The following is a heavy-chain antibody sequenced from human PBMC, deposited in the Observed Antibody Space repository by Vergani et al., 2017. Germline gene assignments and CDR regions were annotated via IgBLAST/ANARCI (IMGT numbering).Heavy chain of an antibody. V-gene: IGHV3-23*01. CDR1: GFTFSSYA. CDR3: AKEGCGSGYLISGAVDI. J-gene: IGHJ3*02. D-gene: IGHD3-3*01. Sequence: EVQLLESGGGLVQPGGSLRLSCAASGFTFSSYAMSWVRQAPGKGLEWVSAISGSGGSTYYADSVKGRFTISRDNSKNTLYLQMNSLRAEDTAVYYCAKEGCGSGYLISGAVDIGGEGTMIAVSS. CDR2: ISGSGGST.